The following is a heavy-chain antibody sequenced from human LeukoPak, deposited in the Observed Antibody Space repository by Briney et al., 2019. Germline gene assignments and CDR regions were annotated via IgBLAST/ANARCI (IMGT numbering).Heavy chain of an antibody. J-gene: IGHJ4*02. CDR3: ARWCVVPAAGFDY. V-gene: IGHV3-48*03. Sequence: GGSLRLSCAASGFTFSSYEMNWVRQAPGKGLEWVSYISSSGSTIYYADSVKGRFTISRDNAKNSLYLQMNSLRAEDTAVYYRARWCVVPAAGFDYWGQGTLVTVSS. CDR1: GFTFSSYE. CDR2: ISSSGSTI. D-gene: IGHD2-2*01.